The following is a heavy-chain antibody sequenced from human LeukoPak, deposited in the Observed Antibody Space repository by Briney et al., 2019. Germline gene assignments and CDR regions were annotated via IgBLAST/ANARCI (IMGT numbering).Heavy chain of an antibody. CDR2: INHSGDT. Sequence: PSGTLSLTCAVYGGSFSGYYWSWIRQTSGKGLEWIGEINHSGDTRYNPSLKSRVTISVDTSKNQISLKLSSVTAADTAVYYCARPYMSGPAFDSWGQGSLVTVSS. V-gene: IGHV4-34*01. D-gene: IGHD6-19*01. J-gene: IGHJ4*02. CDR1: GGSFSGYY. CDR3: ARPYMSGPAFDS.